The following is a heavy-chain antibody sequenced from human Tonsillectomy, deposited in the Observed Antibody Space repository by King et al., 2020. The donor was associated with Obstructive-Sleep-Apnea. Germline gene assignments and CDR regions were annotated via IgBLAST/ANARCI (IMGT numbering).Heavy chain of an antibody. CDR3: TTWLRSDKGVDF. CDR1: GFIFSGSA. CDR2: IRSKAYSSAT. Sequence: DVQLVESGGGLVRPGGSLKLSCAASGFIFSGSAVHWVRQASGKGLEWVGRIRSKAYSSATAYGASVTGRFTMSRDDSKNTAYLQMNSLKTDDTAVYYCTTWLRSDKGVDFWGQGTLVTVSS. J-gene: IGHJ4*02. V-gene: IGHV3-73*01. D-gene: IGHD5-12*01.